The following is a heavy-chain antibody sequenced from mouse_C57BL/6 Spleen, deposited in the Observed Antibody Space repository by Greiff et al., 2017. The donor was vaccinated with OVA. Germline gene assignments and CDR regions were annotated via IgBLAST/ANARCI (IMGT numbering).Heavy chain of an antibody. V-gene: IGHV6-3*01. J-gene: IGHJ4*01. D-gene: IGHD2-5*01. CDR2: IRLKSDNYAT. CDR1: GFTFSNYW. Sequence: EVQLQQSGGGLVQPGGSMKLSCVASGFTFSNYWMNWVRQSPEKGLEWVAQIRLKSDNYATHYAESVKGRFTISRDDSKSSVYLQMNNLRAEDTGIYYCTDYYSNSYYYAMDYWGQGTSVTVSS. CDR3: TDYYSNSYYYAMDY.